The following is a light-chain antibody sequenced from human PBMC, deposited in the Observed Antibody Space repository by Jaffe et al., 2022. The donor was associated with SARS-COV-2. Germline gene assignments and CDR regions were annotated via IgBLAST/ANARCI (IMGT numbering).Light chain of an antibody. CDR1: QSIKNY. CDR3: QQSYSTPLT. J-gene: IGKJ4*01. Sequence: DIQMTQSPSSLSASVGDRVTITCRASQSIKNYLNWYQQKPGKAPKLLIYAASNLQSGVPSRFSGSGSGTDLTLTISSLQPEDFATYYCQQSYSTPLTFGGGTKVEIK. CDR2: AAS. V-gene: IGKV1-39*01.